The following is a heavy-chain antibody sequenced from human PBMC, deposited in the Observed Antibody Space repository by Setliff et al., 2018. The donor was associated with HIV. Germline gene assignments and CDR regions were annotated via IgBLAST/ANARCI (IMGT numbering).Heavy chain of an antibody. CDR2: IDHSGST. CDR3: ARSRGDIVMMVAAHWYFDL. CDR1: GGSFSGYH. J-gene: IGHJ2*01. V-gene: IGHV4-34*01. D-gene: IGHD2-15*01. Sequence: SETLSLTCAVYGGSFSGYHWSWIRQAPGKGLEWIGEIDHSGSTNYNPSLKSRVTISVDTSKNQFSLKLSSVTAADTAVYYCARSRGDIVMMVAAHWYFDLWGRGTLVTVPS.